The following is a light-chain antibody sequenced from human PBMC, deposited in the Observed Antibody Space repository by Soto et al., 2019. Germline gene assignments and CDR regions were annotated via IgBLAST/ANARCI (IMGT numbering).Light chain of an antibody. CDR1: QGVSNN. Sequence: EIVMTQSPATLSVSPGEGATLSCRASQGVSNNLAWYQQKPGQPPRLLIYGASNRAAGVAARFSGSGSGTEFTLTITSLQSEDFAVYYCQQYDNWPPLTFGGGTRVDIK. CDR2: GAS. J-gene: IGKJ4*01. V-gene: IGKV3-15*01. CDR3: QQYDNWPPLT.